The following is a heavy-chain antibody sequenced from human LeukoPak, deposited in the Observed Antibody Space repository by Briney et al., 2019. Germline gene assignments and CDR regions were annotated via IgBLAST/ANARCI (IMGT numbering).Heavy chain of an antibody. J-gene: IGHJ5*02. Sequence: SETLSLTCAVYGGSFSGYYWSGIRQPPGKGLEWIGEINHSGSTNYNPSLKSRVTISVDTSKNQFSLKLSSVTAADTAVYYCARARVSCSSTSCQRRRGWFDPWGQGTLVTVSS. CDR1: GGSFSGYY. D-gene: IGHD2-2*01. CDR2: INHSGST. CDR3: ARARVSCSSTSCQRRRGWFDP. V-gene: IGHV4-34*01.